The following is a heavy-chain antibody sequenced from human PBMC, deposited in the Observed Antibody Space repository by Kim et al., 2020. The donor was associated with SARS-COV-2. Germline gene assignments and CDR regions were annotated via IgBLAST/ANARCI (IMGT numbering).Heavy chain of an antibody. CDR1: GGTFSSYA. Sequence: SVKVSCKASGGTFSSYAISWVRQAPGQGLEWMGRIIPILGIANYAQKFQGRVTITADKSTSTAYMELSSLRSEDTAVYYCARDRVDVVVVAATDDAFDIWGQGTMVTVSS. J-gene: IGHJ3*02. CDR3: ARDRVDVVVVAATDDAFDI. CDR2: IIPILGIA. D-gene: IGHD2-15*01. V-gene: IGHV1-69*04.